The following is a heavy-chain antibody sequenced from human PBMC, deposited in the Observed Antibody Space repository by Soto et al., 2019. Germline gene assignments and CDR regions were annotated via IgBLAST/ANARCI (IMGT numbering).Heavy chain of an antibody. CDR2: ISNDGSDK. CDR1: DSTFSNSG. CDR3: ARAPRGFSAYDASLQIDS. Sequence: QVQLVESGGGVVQHGRSLRLSCAASDSTFSNSGMHWVRQAPGKGLKWVAVISNDGSDKYYADSVKGRFTISRENSKKTLFLQMNSLRPEDTAVYYCARAPRGFSAYDASLQIDSWGQGTLVTVSS. V-gene: IGHV3-30*03. D-gene: IGHD5-12*01. J-gene: IGHJ4*02.